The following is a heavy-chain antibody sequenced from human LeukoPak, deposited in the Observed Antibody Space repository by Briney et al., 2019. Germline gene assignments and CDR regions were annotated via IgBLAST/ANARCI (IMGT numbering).Heavy chain of an antibody. Sequence: SETLSLTCTVSGGSISSSSYYWGWIRQPPGKGLEWIGCIYYTGSTYYNPSLKSRVTISVDTSKSQFSLKLSSVTAADTAVYYCATSGWYLLPGVYWGQGTLVTVSS. CDR1: GGSISSSSYY. CDR3: ATSGWYLLPGVY. V-gene: IGHV4-39*01. CDR2: IYYTGST. J-gene: IGHJ4*02. D-gene: IGHD6-19*01.